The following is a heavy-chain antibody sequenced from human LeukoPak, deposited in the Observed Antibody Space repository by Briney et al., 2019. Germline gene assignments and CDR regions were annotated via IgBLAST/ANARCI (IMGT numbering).Heavy chain of an antibody. CDR3: AKSGYNRFDY. Sequence: GGSLRLSCAASGFTVSSNYMSWVRQAPGKGLDWVSVIYSGGSTYYADSVKGRFTISIDNSKNTLYLQMNSLRAEDTAVYYCAKSGYNRFDYWGQGTLVTVSP. CDR1: GFTVSSNY. V-gene: IGHV3-53*01. J-gene: IGHJ4*02. D-gene: IGHD5-24*01. CDR2: IYSGGST.